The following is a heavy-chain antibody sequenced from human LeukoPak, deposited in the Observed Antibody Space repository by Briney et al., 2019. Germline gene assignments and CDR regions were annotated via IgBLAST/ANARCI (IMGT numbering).Heavy chain of an antibody. V-gene: IGHV3-23*01. J-gene: IGHJ4*02. CDR2: ISGGGGTT. Sequence: PSETLSLTCTVSGGSISSYYWNWVRQAPGKGLEWVAVISGGGGTTNYADSVKGRFTISRDNSKKMIYLQMNSLRAEDTAVYYCAFNWIGLLSGYFDHWGQGTLVPVSS. CDR3: AFNWIGLLSGYFDH. D-gene: IGHD1-26*01. CDR1: GGSISSYY.